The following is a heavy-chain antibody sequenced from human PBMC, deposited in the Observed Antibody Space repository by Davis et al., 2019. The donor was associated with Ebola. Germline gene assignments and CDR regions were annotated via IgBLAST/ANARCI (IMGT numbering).Heavy chain of an antibody. J-gene: IGHJ2*01. CDR3: ARVSGIEVILIEDWYFDL. Sequence: PGGSLRLSCAASGISFSNYGMFWVRQAPGKVMEWVAVISPDGSDKNYADSGKGRFTITRDNSKNTLDLQMNSLRPEDTAVYYCARVSGIEVILIEDWYFDLWGRGTLVTVSP. V-gene: IGHV3-30*03. CDR1: GISFSNYG. CDR2: ISPDGSDK. D-gene: IGHD3-10*01.